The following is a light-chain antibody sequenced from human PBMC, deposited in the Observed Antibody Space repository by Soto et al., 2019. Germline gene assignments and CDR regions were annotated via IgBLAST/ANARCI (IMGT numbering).Light chain of an antibody. V-gene: IGLV2-23*01. J-gene: IGLJ1*01. CDR1: XXXVGSYRL. CDR2: EGN. CDR3: CSSAPSRTVV. Sequence: QSALTXPASVSGSPGQXXTXXXTXXXXXVGSYRLVSWYQCHPGKVPKLIIYEGNKRPSGVSNRFSGSEPGNTASLTISGLQAEDEADYYCCSSAPSRTVVFGTGTKLTVL.